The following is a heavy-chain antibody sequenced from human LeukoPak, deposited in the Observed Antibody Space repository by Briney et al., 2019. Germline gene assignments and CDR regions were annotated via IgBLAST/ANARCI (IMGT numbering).Heavy chain of an antibody. J-gene: IGHJ6*02. CDR2: IYHSGST. CDR3: ARNYDFWSGTYYYYYGMDV. Sequence: SGTLSLTCAVSGGSISSSNWWSWVRQPPGKGLEWIGEIYHSGSTNYNPSLKSRVTISVDKSKNQFSLKLSSVTAADTAVYYCARNYDFWSGTYYYYYGMDVWGQGTTVTVSS. V-gene: IGHV4-4*02. D-gene: IGHD3-3*01. CDR1: GGSISSSNW.